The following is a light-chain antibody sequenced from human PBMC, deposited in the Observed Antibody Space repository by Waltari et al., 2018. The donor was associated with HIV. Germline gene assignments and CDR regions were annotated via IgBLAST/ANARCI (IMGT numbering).Light chain of an antibody. J-gene: IGLJ3*02. CDR3: ATWDDNLNGWV. CDR1: SSNIGSNT. CDR2: SNT. V-gene: IGLV1-44*01. Sequence: QSVLTQPPSASGTPGQRVTISCSGASSNIGSNTVNWYQQLHGTAPQLLIYSNTRRPSGVPDRFSGSKSGTSASLAISGLQSEDEADYYCATWDDNLNGWVFGGGTKLTVL.